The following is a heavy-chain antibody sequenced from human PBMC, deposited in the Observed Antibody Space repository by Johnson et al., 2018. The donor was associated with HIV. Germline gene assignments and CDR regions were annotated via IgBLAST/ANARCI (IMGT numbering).Heavy chain of an antibody. V-gene: IGHV3-30*14. CDR3: AKGKYYDSSGYYGSTHAFDI. CDR2: ISYDGSNK. J-gene: IGHJ3*02. D-gene: IGHD3-22*01. CDR1: GFTFSSYA. Sequence: QMQLVESGGGVVQPGRSLRLSCAASGFTFSSYAMHWVRQAPGKGLEWVAVISYDGSNKYYADSVKGRFTISRDTSKNTLYLQMNSLRAEDTAVYYCAKGKYYDSSGYYGSTHAFDIWGQGTMVTVSS.